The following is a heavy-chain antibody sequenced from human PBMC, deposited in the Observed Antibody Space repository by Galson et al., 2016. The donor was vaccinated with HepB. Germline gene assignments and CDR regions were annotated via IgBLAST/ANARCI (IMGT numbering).Heavy chain of an antibody. V-gene: IGHV3-7*01. CDR3: ATSNYPYYFDH. CDR2: IKPDGSEK. Sequence: CADSTFTFSNYWMTWVRQAPGKGLEWVANIKPDGSEKYYVDSVKGRFTISRDNAKNSLYLQMNSLRPEDTAVYYCATSNYPYYFDHWGQGTLVTVSS. J-gene: IGHJ4*02. D-gene: IGHD4/OR15-4a*01. CDR1: TFTFSNYW.